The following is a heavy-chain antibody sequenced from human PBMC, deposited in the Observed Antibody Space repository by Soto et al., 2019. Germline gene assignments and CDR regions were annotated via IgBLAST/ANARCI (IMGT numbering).Heavy chain of an antibody. D-gene: IGHD3-3*01. CDR3: ARAYYDFWSGYYGAGFDY. Sequence: VGSLRLSCAASGFTFSSYSMNWVRQAPGKGLEWVSYISSSSSTIYYADSVKGRFTISRDNDKNSLYLQMNSLRDEDTAVYYFARAYYDFWSGYYGAGFDYWGQGTLVTVSS. CDR2: ISSSSSTI. CDR1: GFTFSSYS. V-gene: IGHV3-48*02. J-gene: IGHJ4*02.